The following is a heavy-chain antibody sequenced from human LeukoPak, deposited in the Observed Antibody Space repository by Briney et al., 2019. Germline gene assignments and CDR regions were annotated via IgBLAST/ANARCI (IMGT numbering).Heavy chain of an antibody. V-gene: IGHV3-48*03. CDR2: ISSSGSTI. J-gene: IGHJ4*02. D-gene: IGHD3-9*01. CDR1: GFTFSSYA. CDR3: ARALNGASLSNFDWLFPGGYYFDY. Sequence: GGSLRLSCAASGFTFSSYAMSWVRQAPGKGLEWVSYISSSGSTIYYADSVKGRFTISRDNAKNSLYLQMNSLRAEDTAVYYCARALNGASLSNFDWLFPGGYYFDYWGQGTLVTVSS.